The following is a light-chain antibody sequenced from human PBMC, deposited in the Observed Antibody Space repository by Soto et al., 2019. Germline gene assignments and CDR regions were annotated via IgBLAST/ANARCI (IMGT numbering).Light chain of an antibody. CDR1: SSDVGAYNY. CDR2: EVS. Sequence: LTQPASVSGSPGQSITISCTGTSSDVGAYNYVTWHQQHPGKVPKLIIYEVSNRPSGVSDRFSGSKSGNTASLTISGLQAEDEADYYCNSWTRSSTYIFGTGTKVTVL. J-gene: IGLJ1*01. CDR3: NSWTRSSTYI. V-gene: IGLV2-14*01.